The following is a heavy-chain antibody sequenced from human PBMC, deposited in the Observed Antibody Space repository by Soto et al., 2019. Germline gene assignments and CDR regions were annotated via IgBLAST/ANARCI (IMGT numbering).Heavy chain of an antibody. CDR1: GGSISSSSYY. V-gene: IGHV4-39*01. J-gene: IGHJ6*02. Sequence: PSETLSLTCTVSGGSISSSSYYWGWIRQPPGKGLEWIGSIYYSGSTYYNPSLKSRVTISVDTSKNQFSLKLSSVTAADTVVYYCARRDYYYGMDVWGQGTTVTVSS. CDR3: ARRDYYYGMDV. CDR2: IYYSGST.